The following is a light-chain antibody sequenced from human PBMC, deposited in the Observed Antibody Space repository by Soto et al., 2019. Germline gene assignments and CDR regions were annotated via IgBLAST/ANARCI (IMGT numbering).Light chain of an antibody. CDR1: QSITTW. CDR2: AAS. V-gene: IGKV1-39*01. Sequence: DIPLTQSPSSVSALVGASVTITRLASQSITTWLAWYQQRPGKAPKLLIFAASSLQSGVPSRFSGSRSGPDFTLTISSLQPEDFATYYCQQSYSSPPTFGQGTKVDIK. CDR3: QQSYSSPPT. J-gene: IGKJ1*01.